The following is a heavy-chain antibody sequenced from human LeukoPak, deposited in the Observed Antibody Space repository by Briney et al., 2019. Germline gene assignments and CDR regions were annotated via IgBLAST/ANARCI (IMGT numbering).Heavy chain of an antibody. Sequence: GGSLRLSCAASGFTFSSYGMSWVRQAPGKGLEWVSAISGSGGSTYYADSVKGRFTISRDNSKNTLYLQMNSLRAEDTAVYYCAKSTTNYYYGSGDYWGQGTLVTVSS. J-gene: IGHJ4*02. CDR3: AKSTTNYYYGSGDY. CDR2: ISGSGGST. V-gene: IGHV3-23*01. CDR1: GFTFSSYG. D-gene: IGHD3-10*01.